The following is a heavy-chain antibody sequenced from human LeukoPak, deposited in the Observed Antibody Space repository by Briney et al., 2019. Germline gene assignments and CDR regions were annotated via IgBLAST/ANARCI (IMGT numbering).Heavy chain of an antibody. CDR2: IYNSGST. J-gene: IGHJ4*02. D-gene: IGHD2-15*01. V-gene: IGHV4-30-4*07. Sequence: KSSETLSLTCAVSGVSISGGGSSWRWLRQRQGKGREWIGYIYNSGSTYYNPSLKSRLIIYVDTNRNQLSMNLRSVAAADTAIYYCAKGYCSGGRCLPWHWGQGTLVTVSS. CDR3: AKGYCSGGRCLPWH. CDR1: GVSISGGGSS.